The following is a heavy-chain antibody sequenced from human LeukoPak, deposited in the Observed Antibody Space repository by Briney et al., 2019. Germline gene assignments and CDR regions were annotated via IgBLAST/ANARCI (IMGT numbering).Heavy chain of an antibody. V-gene: IGHV3-30*04. CDR2: ISYDRSNK. CDR3: ARDRGGDGNWYFDL. Sequence: GGSLRLSCAASGFTFSSYAMHWVRQAPGKGLEWVAVISYDRSNKYYADSVKGRFTISRDNSKNTLYLQMNSLRAEDTAVYYCARDRGGDGNWYFDLWGRGTLVTVSS. J-gene: IGHJ2*01. CDR1: GFTFSSYA. D-gene: IGHD3-16*01.